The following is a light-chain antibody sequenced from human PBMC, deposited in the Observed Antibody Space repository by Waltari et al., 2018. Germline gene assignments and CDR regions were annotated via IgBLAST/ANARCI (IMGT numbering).Light chain of an antibody. CDR3: SSYTSSSTVV. V-gene: IGLV2-18*02. CDR2: EVS. Sequence: QSPLTQPPSVTGSPGQSVTISCTGTRSGGCSCSRVSWYQQHPGTAPKLMIYEVSNRPSGVPDRFSGSKSGNTASLTISGLQAEDEADYYCSSYTSSSTVVFGGGTKLTVL. CDR1: RSGGCSCSR. J-gene: IGLJ2*01.